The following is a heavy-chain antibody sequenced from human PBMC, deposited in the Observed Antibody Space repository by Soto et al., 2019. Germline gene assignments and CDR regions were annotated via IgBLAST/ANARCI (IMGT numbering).Heavy chain of an antibody. CDR1: GFTFSSYG. CDR2: IWYDGSNK. Sequence: QVQLVESGGGVVQPGRSLRLSCAASGFTFSSYGMHWVRQAPGKGLEWVAVIWYDGSNKYYADSVKGRFTISRDNSKNTLYLQMNSLRAEDTAVYYCARGVLADYGSGSYYSDFGYWGQGTLVTVSS. CDR3: ARGVLADYGSGSYYSDFGY. J-gene: IGHJ4*02. D-gene: IGHD3-10*01. V-gene: IGHV3-33*01.